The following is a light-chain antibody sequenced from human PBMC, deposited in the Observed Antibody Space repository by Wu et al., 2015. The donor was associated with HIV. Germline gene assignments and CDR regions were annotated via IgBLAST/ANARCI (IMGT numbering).Light chain of an antibody. Sequence: DIQMTQSPSSLSASVGDRVTITCRASQSISSDLKWYQQKPGAAPQLLIYAASSLQSGVPSRFSGSGSGTDFTLTISSLQPDDFATYYCQQYNSYWTFGQGTKVEIK. V-gene: IGKV1-39*01. J-gene: IGKJ1*01. CDR3: QQYNSYWT. CDR2: AAS. CDR1: QSISSD.